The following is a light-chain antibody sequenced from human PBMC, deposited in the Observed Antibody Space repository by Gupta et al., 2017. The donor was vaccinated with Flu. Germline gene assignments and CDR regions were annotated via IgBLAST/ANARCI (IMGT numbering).Light chain of an antibody. CDR1: ESVNRNH. Sequence: ASVTVSCRAGESVNRNHLAWYQQKPGQAPRLLMYGTSNRATGVPDRFSGAGSGTDFTLTIDRLEPEDSAVFYCHHYGTSPYTFGQGTNLEIK. CDR3: HHYGTSPYT. J-gene: IGKJ2*01. V-gene: IGKV3-20*01. CDR2: GTS.